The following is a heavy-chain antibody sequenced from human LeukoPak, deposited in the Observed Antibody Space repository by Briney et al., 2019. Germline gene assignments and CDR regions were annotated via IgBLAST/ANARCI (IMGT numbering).Heavy chain of an antibody. J-gene: IGHJ3*02. CDR3: ARDLSYDDSSLAFDI. D-gene: IGHD3-22*01. V-gene: IGHV3-20*04. CDR1: GFTFDDYG. CDR2: INWNGGST. Sequence: SGGSLRLSCAASGFTFDDYGMSWVRQAPGKWLEWVSGINWNGGSTGYADSVKGRFTISRDNAKNSLYLHMNSLRAEDTALYYCARDLSYDDSSLAFDIWGQGTVVTVSS.